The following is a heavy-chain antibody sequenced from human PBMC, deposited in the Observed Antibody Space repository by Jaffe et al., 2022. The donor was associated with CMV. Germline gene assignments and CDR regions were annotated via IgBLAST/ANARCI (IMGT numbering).Heavy chain of an antibody. J-gene: IGHJ4*02. V-gene: IGHV4-4*07. CDR1: GGSISSYY. D-gene: IGHD4-17*01. CDR2: IYTSGST. CDR3: ARVQGSGYGDFLPGGFYFDY. Sequence: QVQLQESGPGLVKPSETLSLTCTVSGGSISSYYWSWIRQPAGKGLEWIGRIYTSGSTNYNPSLKSRVTMSVDTSKNQFSLKLSSVTAADTAVYYCARVQGSGYGDFLPGGFYFDYWGQGTLVTVSS.